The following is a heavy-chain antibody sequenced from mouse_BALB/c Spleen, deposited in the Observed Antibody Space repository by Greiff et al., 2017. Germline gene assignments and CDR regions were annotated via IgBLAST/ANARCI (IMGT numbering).Heavy chain of an antibody. CDR3: ARSRAPRDY. D-gene: IGHD3-3*01. V-gene: IGHV1-7*01. J-gene: IGHJ2*01. CDR1: GYTFTSYW. Sequence: QVQLQQSGAELAKPGASVKMSCKASGYTFTSYWMHWVKQRPGQGLEWIGYINPSTGYTEYNQKFKDKATLTADKSSSTAYMQLSSLTSEDSAVYYCARSRAPRDYWGQGTTLTVSS. CDR2: INPSTGYT.